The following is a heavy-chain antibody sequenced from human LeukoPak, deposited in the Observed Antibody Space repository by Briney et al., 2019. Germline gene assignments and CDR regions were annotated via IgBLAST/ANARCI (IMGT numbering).Heavy chain of an antibody. CDR2: IYASGST. Sequence: SETLSLTCTVSGGSISGYFWSWIRQLAGKGLEWIGRIYASGSTNYNPSLRSRVTMSVDTSKNQFSLRLSSVTAADTAVYYCARSRFEELLVAFDIWGQGTMVIVSS. CDR3: ARSRFEELLVAFDI. V-gene: IGHV4-4*07. J-gene: IGHJ3*02. CDR1: GGSISGYF. D-gene: IGHD3-10*01.